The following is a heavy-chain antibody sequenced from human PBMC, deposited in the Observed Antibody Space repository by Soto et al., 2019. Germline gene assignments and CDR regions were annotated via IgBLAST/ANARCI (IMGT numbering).Heavy chain of an antibody. V-gene: IGHV4-59*08. CDR3: ARVYDFWSGYQTDYMDV. CDR2: IYYSGST. Sequence: ETLSLTCTVSGGPISSYYWSWIRQPPGKGLEWIGYIYYSGSTNYNPSLKSRVTISVDTSKNQFSLKLSSVTAADTAVYYCARVYDFWSGYQTDYMDVWGKGTTVTVSS. D-gene: IGHD3-3*01. CDR1: GGPISSYY. J-gene: IGHJ6*03.